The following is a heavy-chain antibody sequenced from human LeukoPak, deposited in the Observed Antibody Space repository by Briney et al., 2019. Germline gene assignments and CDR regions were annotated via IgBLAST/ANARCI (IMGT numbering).Heavy chain of an antibody. Sequence: GGSLRLSCAASGFTFNSYGMHWVRQAPGEGLQWVALISYDGSDKYYADSVKGRFTISRDNSKNTLYLQMNSLRPEDTAVYFCARDGMVYAKGNYFDLWGRGTLVTVSS. CDR1: GFTFNSYG. CDR2: ISYDGSDK. D-gene: IGHD2-8*01. CDR3: ARDGMVYAKGNYFDL. J-gene: IGHJ2*01. V-gene: IGHV3-30*06.